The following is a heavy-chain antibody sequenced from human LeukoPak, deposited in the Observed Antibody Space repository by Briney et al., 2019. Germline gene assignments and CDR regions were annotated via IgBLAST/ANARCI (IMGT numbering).Heavy chain of an antibody. J-gene: IGHJ4*02. CDR1: GFTFSSYS. Sequence: GGSLRLSCAASGFTFSSYSMNWVRQAPGKGVEWVSSISSSSSYIYYADSVKGRFTISRDNAKNSLYLQMNSLRAEDTAVYYCARGMFGYYYDSSGYPRFDYWGQGTLVTVSS. CDR2: ISSSSSYI. V-gene: IGHV3-21*01. CDR3: ARGMFGYYYDSSGYPRFDY. D-gene: IGHD3-22*01.